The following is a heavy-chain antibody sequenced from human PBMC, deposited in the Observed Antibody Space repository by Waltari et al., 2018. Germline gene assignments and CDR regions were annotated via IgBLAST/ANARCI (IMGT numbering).Heavy chain of an antibody. Sequence: QVQLQESGPGLVKPSETLSLTCTVSGGSISSHYWSWIRQPPGKGLEWIGYIYYSGSTNDNPSLKSRVTIAVDTSKNQFSLKLSSVTAADTAVYYCARATENYGSGSYYLDYWGQGTLVTVSS. D-gene: IGHD3-10*01. CDR2: IYYSGST. J-gene: IGHJ4*02. CDR1: GGSISSHY. CDR3: ARATENYGSGSYYLDY. V-gene: IGHV4-59*11.